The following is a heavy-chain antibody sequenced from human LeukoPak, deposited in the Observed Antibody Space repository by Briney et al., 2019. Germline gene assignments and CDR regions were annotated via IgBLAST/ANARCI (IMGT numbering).Heavy chain of an antibody. Sequence: GGSLRLSCAVSGFTFSSRLMHWVRQAPGKGLVWVALIKDDGTTNYADSVRGRFTASRDDAKNMVYLQMSSLRADDTAVYYCHPLSYVSNWGQGTLVTVSS. CDR3: HPLSYVSN. V-gene: IGHV3-74*01. J-gene: IGHJ4*02. CDR1: GFTFSSRL. CDR2: IKDDGTT. D-gene: IGHD3-22*01.